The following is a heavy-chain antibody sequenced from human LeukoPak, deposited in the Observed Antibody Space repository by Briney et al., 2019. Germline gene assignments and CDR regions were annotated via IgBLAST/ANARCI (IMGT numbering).Heavy chain of an antibody. V-gene: IGHV3-23*01. CDR1: GFTFSSYA. CDR2: ISGSGGST. D-gene: IGHD3-22*01. CDR3: AKDHRYYDSSGYFPY. J-gene: IGHJ4*01. Sequence: SGGSLRLSCAASGFTFSSYAMSWVRQAPGKGLEWVSAISGSGGSTYYADSVKGRFTISRDNSKNALYLQMNSLRAEDTAVYYFAKDHRYYDSSGYFPYWGQGTLVNGSS.